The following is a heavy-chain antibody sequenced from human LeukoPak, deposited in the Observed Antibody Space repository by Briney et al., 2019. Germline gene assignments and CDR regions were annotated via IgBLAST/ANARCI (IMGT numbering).Heavy chain of an antibody. CDR2: ISTTGNTI. CDR3: ARVSSTAFDH. CDR1: GFTFSDYY. V-gene: IGHV3-11*01. J-gene: IGHJ4*02. Sequence: GSLRLSCAASGFTFSDYYMSWIRQAPGKGLEWVSYISTTGNTIYYAASVKGRLTSSRDNAKNSLYLQMNSLRAEDTPVYYCARVSSTAFDHWGQGTLVTVSS. D-gene: IGHD1-26*01.